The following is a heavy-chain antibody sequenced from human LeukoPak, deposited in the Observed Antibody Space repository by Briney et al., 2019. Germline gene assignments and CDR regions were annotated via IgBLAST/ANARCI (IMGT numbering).Heavy chain of an antibody. CDR3: ARGEPSSGWYFPYNWFDP. CDR2: IYHSGST. CDR1: GYSISSGYY. D-gene: IGHD6-19*01. V-gene: IGHV4-38-2*01. J-gene: IGHJ5*02. Sequence: KPSETLSLTCAVSGYSISSGYYWGWIRQPPGKGLEWIGSIYHSGSTYYNPSLKSRVTISVDTSKNQFSLKLSSVTAADTAVYYCARGEPSSGWYFPYNWFDPWGQGTLVTVSS.